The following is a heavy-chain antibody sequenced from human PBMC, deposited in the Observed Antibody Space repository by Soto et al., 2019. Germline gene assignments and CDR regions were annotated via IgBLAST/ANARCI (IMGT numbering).Heavy chain of an antibody. CDR1: GYTFTSYG. CDR2: ISAYNGNT. V-gene: IGHV1-18*01. Sequence: QVQLVQSGAEVKKPGASVQVSCKASGYTFTSYGISWVRQAPGQVLAWMGWISAYNGNTNYAQKLQGRVTMTTDTSTSTAYMELRSLRSDDTAVYYCASAVWSGYYRREYYYGMDVWGQGTTVTVSS. CDR3: ASAVWSGYYRREYYYGMDV. J-gene: IGHJ6*02. D-gene: IGHD3-3*01.